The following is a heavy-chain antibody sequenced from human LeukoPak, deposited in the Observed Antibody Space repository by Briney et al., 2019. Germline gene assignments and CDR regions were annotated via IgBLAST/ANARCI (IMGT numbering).Heavy chain of an antibody. CDR2: IIPIFGTA. CDR1: GYTFTSYA. D-gene: IGHD1-7*01. Sequence: SVKVSCKASGYTFTSYAISWVRQAPGQGLEWMGGIIPIFGTANYAQKFQGRVTITADESTSTAYMELSSLRSEDTAVYYCARDKAYNWNSPYFDYWGQGTLVTVSS. V-gene: IGHV1-69*13. CDR3: ARDKAYNWNSPYFDY. J-gene: IGHJ4*02.